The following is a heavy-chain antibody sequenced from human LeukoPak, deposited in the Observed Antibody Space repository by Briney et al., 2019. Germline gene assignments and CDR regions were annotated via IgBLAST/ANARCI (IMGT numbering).Heavy chain of an antibody. CDR1: GYTFTGYY. D-gene: IGHD2-15*01. Sequence: ASVTVSCTASGYTFTGYYMHWVRQAPGQGLEWMGWINPNSGGTNYAQKFQGRVTMTRDTSISTAYMELSRLRSDDTAVYYCARDVVVAATHLGMDVWGQGTTVTVSS. V-gene: IGHV1-2*02. J-gene: IGHJ6*02. CDR3: ARDVVVAATHLGMDV. CDR2: INPNSGGT.